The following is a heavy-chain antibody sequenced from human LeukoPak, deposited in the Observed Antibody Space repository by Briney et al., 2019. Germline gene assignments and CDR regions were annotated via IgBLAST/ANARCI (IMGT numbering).Heavy chain of an antibody. CDR1: GYTFTSYG. V-gene: IGHV1-18*01. CDR3: ARDGDCSSTSCPDY. J-gene: IGHJ4*02. CDR2: ISAYNGNT. D-gene: IGHD2-2*03. Sequence: ASVKVSSKASGYTFTSYGVSWVRQAPGQGLEWMGWISAYNGNTNYAQKLQGRVTMTTDTSTSTAYMELRSLRSDDTAVYYCARDGDCSSTSCPDYWGQGTLVTVSS.